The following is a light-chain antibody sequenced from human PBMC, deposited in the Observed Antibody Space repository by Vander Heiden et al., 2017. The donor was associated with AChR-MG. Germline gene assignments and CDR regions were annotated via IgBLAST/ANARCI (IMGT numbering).Light chain of an antibody. Sequence: QSVLTQPPSASGTPGQRVTISCSGSSSTSGSNHVYWYQQVPGTAPKLLIYRNNQRPSGVPDRFSGSKSGTSASLAISGLRAEDEADYYCATWDDSLSAWVFGGGTKLTVL. V-gene: IGLV1-47*01. CDR2: RNN. CDR3: ATWDDSLSAWV. J-gene: IGLJ3*02. CDR1: SSTSGSNH.